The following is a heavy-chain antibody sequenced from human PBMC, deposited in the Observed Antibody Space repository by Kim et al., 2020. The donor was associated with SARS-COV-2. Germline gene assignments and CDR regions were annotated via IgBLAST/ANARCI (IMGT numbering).Heavy chain of an antibody. J-gene: IGHJ2*01. Sequence: SETLSLTCAVYGGSFSGYYWSWIRQPPGKGLEWIGEINHSGSTNYNPSLKSRVTISVDTSKNQFSLKLSSVTAADTAVYYCARRYDWNYDWYFDLWGRGTLVTVSS. CDR3: ARRYDWNYDWYFDL. CDR2: INHSGST. V-gene: IGHV4-34*01. D-gene: IGHD1-7*01. CDR1: GGSFSGYY.